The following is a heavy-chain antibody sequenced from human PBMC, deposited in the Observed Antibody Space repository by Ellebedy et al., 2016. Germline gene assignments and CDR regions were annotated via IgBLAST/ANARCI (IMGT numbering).Heavy chain of an antibody. D-gene: IGHD2-2*01. CDR3: ARDLPVAWLDIVVVPAAIPFDP. Sequence: ASVKVSXXASGYTFTSYGISWVRQAPGQGLEWMGWISAYNGNTNYAQKLQGRVTMTTDTSTSTAYMELRSLRSDDTAVYYCARDLPVAWLDIVVVPAAIPFDPWGQGTLVTVSS. CDR2: ISAYNGNT. V-gene: IGHV1-18*01. J-gene: IGHJ5*02. CDR1: GYTFTSYG.